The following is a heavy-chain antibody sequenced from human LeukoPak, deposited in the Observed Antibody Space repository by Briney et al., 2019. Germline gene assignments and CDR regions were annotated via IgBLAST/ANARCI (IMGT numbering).Heavy chain of an antibody. CDR1: GFTVSSNY. V-gene: IGHV3-66*01. D-gene: IGHD3-22*01. CDR2: IYSGGST. J-gene: IGHJ4*02. Sequence: GGSLRLSCAASGFTVSSNYMNWVRQAPGKGLEWVSVIYSGGSTHYADSVKGRFTISRDNSKNTLYLQMNGLRAEDTAVYYCARDSRRGYDSSGYNFDYWGQGTLVTVSS. CDR3: ARDSRRGYDSSGYNFDY.